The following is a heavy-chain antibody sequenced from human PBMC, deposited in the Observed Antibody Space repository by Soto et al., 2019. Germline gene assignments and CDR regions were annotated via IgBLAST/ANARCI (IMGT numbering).Heavy chain of an antibody. CDR1: GFTFSDYY. CDR3: ARDLGHYVLDV. V-gene: IGHV3-11*06. J-gene: IGHJ6*02. CDR2: ISSSSSYT. D-gene: IGHD3-16*01. Sequence: LGGSLRLSCAASGFTFSDYYMSWIRQAPGKGLEWVSYISSSSSYTNYADSVKGRFTISRDNAKNSLYLQMNSLRAEDTAVYYCARDLGHYVLDVWGQGTTVTVSS.